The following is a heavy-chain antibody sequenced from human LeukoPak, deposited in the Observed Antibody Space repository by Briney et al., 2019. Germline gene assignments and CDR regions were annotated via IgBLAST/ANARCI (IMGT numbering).Heavy chain of an antibody. J-gene: IGHJ4*02. CDR1: GYTFTSYG. CDR3: ARDPYYDSSGYYRRNGFDY. V-gene: IGHV1-18*01. Sequence: ASVKVSRKASGYTFTSYGISWVRQAPGQGLEWMGWISAYNGNTNYAQKLQGRVTMTTDTSTSTAYMELRSLRSDDTAVYYCARDPYYDSSGYYRRNGFDYWGQGTLVTVSS. D-gene: IGHD3-22*01. CDR2: ISAYNGNT.